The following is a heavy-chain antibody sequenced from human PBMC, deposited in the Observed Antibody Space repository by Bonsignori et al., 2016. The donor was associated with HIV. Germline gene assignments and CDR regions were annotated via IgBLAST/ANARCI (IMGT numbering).Heavy chain of an antibody. Sequence: VRQAPGKGLEWVAVISYDGSNKYYADSVKGRFTISRDNSKNTLYLQMNSLRAEDTAVYYCARQRVGFDYWGQGTLVTVSS. D-gene: IGHD2-15*01. V-gene: IGHV3-30-3*01. CDR3: ARQRVGFDY. J-gene: IGHJ4*02. CDR2: ISYDGSNK.